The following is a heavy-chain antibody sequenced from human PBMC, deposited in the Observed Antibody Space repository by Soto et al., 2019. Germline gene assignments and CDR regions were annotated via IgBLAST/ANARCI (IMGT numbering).Heavy chain of an antibody. CDR2: IYYSGST. V-gene: IGHV4-31*03. Sequence: PSETLSLTCTVSGGSISSGGYYWSWIRQHPGKGLEWIGYIYYSGSTYYNPSLKSRVTISVDTSKNQFSLKLSSVTAADTAVYYCARTESPLFMDVWGQGTTVTVSS. CDR3: ARTESPLFMDV. CDR1: GGSISSGGYY. J-gene: IGHJ6*02.